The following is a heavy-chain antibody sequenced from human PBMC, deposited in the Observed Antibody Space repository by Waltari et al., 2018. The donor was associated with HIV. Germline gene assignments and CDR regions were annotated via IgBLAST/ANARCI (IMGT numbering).Heavy chain of an antibody. J-gene: IGHJ4*02. CDR2: RKRDGSDK. V-gene: IGHV3-7*01. Sequence: EVQVVETGGALVQPGGSQRLSCGAYGLTFDDYWMAWVRLAPGKGLVWGASRKRDGSDKSYGEPVKGRFSVPRDNAKSSLYLQMSSLRVEDTALYFCARGRGYYFGSPYYFDSWGQGTLVTVSS. D-gene: IGHD3-10*01. CDR3: ARGRGYYFGSPYYFDS. CDR1: GLTFDDYW.